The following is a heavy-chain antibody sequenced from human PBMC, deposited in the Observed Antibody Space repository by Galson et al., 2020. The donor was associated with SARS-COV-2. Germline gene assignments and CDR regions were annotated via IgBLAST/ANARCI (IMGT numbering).Heavy chain of an antibody. CDR2: IFYSGSN. V-gene: IGHV4-30-4*08. CDR3: AREVEVAFDP. D-gene: IGHD2-15*01. Sequence: SETLSLTCTVSGASISSGDYYWSWIRQPQGKGLEWIGYIFYSGSNHYNPSLKSRVSISVATSKNQFSLKLSSVTAAATAVYYCAREVEVAFDPWGPGTLITVSS. CDR1: GASISSGDYY. J-gene: IGHJ5*02.